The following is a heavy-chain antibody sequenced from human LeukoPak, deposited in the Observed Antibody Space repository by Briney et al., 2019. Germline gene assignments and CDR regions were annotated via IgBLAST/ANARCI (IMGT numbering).Heavy chain of an antibody. CDR1: GYTFTGYY. V-gene: IGHV1-2*02. J-gene: IGHJ4*02. CDR3: ARGGVRYFDWLFAGPRDYFDY. Sequence: ASVKVSCKASGYTFTGYYMHWVRQAPGQGLEWMGWINPNSGGTNYAQKFQGRVTMTRDTSISTAYMELSRLRSDDTAVYYCARGGVRYFDWLFAGPRDYFDYWGQGTLVTVSS. CDR2: INPNSGGT. D-gene: IGHD3-9*01.